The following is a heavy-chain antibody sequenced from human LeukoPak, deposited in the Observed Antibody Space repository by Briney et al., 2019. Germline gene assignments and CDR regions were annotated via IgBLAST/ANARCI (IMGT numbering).Heavy chain of an antibody. V-gene: IGHV3-30-3*01. Sequence: GRSLRLSCAASGFTFSSYAMHWVRQAPGKGLEWVAVISYDGSNKYYADSVKGRFTISRDNSKNTLYLQMNSLRAEDTAVYYCAREIPYYYDSSGSHYSAFDYWGQGTLVTVSS. J-gene: IGHJ4*02. CDR1: GFTFSSYA. CDR3: AREIPYYYDSSGSHYSAFDY. D-gene: IGHD3-22*01. CDR2: ISYDGSNK.